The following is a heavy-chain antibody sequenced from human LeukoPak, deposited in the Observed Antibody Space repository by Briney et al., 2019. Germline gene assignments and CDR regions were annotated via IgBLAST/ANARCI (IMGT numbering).Heavy chain of an antibody. J-gene: IGHJ4*02. Sequence: SETLSLTCTVSGGSISSYYWSWIRQPPGKGLEWIGYIYYSGSTNYNPSLKSRVTISVDTSKNQFSLKLSSVTAADTAVYYCARAGYCSGGSCYRGVHDYWGQGTLVTVSS. V-gene: IGHV4-59*01. CDR1: GGSISSYY. CDR2: IYYSGST. D-gene: IGHD2-15*01. CDR3: ARAGYCSGGSCYRGVHDY.